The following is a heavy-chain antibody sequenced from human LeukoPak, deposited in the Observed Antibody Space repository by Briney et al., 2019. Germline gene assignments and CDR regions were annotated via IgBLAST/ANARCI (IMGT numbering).Heavy chain of an antibody. Sequence: ASVKVSCKASGYTFTSFYMHWVRQAPGQGLEWMGIINPRGGSTTSAQKFQGRVTLTRDTSTSTVYMELSSLRSEDTAMYYCARDYHGSGSLTTFDYWGQGTLVTVSS. J-gene: IGHJ4*02. CDR2: INPRGGST. CDR1: GYTFTSFY. V-gene: IGHV1-46*01. CDR3: ARDYHGSGSLTTFDY. D-gene: IGHD3-10*01.